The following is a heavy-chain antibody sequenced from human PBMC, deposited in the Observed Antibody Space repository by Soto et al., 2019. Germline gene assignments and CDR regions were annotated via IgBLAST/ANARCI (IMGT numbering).Heavy chain of an antibody. CDR3: DSVVYFVAVRDAYYYYYGMDV. Sequence: ASVKVSCKASGYTFSSYAISWVRQAPGQGLEWMGWMNPNSGNTGYAQKFQGRVTMTRNTSISTAYMELSSLRSEDTAVYYCDSVVYFVAVRDAYYYYYGMDVWGQGTTVTVSS. V-gene: IGHV1-8*02. CDR2: MNPNSGNT. CDR1: GYTFSSYA. D-gene: IGHD3-9*01. J-gene: IGHJ6*02.